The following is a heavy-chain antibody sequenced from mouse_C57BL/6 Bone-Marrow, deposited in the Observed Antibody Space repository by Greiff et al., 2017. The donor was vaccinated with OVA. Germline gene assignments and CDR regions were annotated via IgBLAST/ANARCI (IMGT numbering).Heavy chain of an antibody. Sequence: VQLQQSGTELVKPGASVKLSCKASGYTFTSYWMHWVKQRPGQGLEWIGNINPSNGGTNYNEKFKSKATLTVDKSSSTAYMQLSSLTSEDSAVYYCARYGSYGSFYFDYWGQGTTLTVSS. J-gene: IGHJ2*01. CDR2: INPSNGGT. D-gene: IGHD1-1*01. CDR3: ARYGSYGSFYFDY. V-gene: IGHV1-53*01. CDR1: GYTFTSYW.